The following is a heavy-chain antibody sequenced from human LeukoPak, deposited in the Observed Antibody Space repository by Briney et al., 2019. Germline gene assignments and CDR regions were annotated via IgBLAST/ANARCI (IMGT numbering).Heavy chain of an antibody. CDR3: ARGYYGGAVDS. D-gene: IGHD3-16*01. Sequence: SVKVSCKASGGTFSSYAISWVRQAPGQGLEWMGGIIPIFGTANYAQKFQGRVTITADESTSTAYLELSSLRSEDTAVYYCARGYYGGAVDSWGQGILVIVSS. CDR2: IIPIFGTA. CDR1: GGTFSSYA. V-gene: IGHV1-69*13. J-gene: IGHJ4*02.